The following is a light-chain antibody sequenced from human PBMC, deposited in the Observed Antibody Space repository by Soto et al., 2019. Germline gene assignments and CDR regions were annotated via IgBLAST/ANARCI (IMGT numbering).Light chain of an antibody. CDR3: QQYNSYSRT. Sequence: DIQMTQSPSTLSASVGDRVSITCRASQSISNWLAWYQQKPGKAPKLLIYDASSLESGVPSRFSGSGSGTEFTLTISSLQPDDFATYYCQQYNSYSRTFGPATKVDI. V-gene: IGKV1-5*01. CDR2: DAS. CDR1: QSISNW. J-gene: IGKJ3*01.